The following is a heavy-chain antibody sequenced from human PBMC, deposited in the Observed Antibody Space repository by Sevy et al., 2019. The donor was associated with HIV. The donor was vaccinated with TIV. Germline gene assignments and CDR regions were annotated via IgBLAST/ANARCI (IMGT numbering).Heavy chain of an antibody. Sequence: GGSLRLSCAASGFTFSSYWMSWVRQAPGKGLEWVANIKQDGSEEYYVDSVKGRFTTSRDNAKNSLYLQMNSLRAEDTAVYYCARAAKSGYDQTYFDYWGQGTLVTVSS. V-gene: IGHV3-7*01. CDR1: GFTFSSYW. CDR2: IKQDGSEE. J-gene: IGHJ4*02. CDR3: ARAAKSGYDQTYFDY. D-gene: IGHD5-12*01.